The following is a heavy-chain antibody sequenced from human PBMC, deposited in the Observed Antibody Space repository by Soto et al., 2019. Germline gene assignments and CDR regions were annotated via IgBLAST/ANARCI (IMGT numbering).Heavy chain of an antibody. Sequence: QVQLQESGPGLVKPSQTLSLTCTVSGDSISSGGYYWSWIRQHPGKGREWIGYIYYSGSTYYNPSLKSRVIISVDTSKHQFSLKLSSVSAADTAVYYCARSYTVAAILFDYWGQGTLVTVSS. CDR1: GDSISSGGYY. J-gene: IGHJ4*02. CDR2: IYYSGST. V-gene: IGHV4-31*03. D-gene: IGHD2-15*01. CDR3: ARSYTVAAILFDY.